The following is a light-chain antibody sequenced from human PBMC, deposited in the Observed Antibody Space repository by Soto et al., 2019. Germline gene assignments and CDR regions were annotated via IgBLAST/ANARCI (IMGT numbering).Light chain of an antibody. V-gene: IGKV1-39*01. J-gene: IGKJ4*01. CDR3: KQSYSTPLP. CDR1: QSISSY. CDR2: AAS. Sequence: IQMTQSPSSLSASVGDRVTITCRASQSISSYLNWYQQKPGKAPKLLIYAASSLQSGVPLRFSGSGSGTDFTLTISSLQPEDFATYYCKQSYSTPLPFGGGTKV.